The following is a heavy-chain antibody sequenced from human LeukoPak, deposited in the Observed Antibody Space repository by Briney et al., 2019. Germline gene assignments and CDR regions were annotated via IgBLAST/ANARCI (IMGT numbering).Heavy chain of an antibody. CDR1: GGTFSSYA. Sequence: SVKVSCKASGGTFSSYAISWVRQAPGQGLEWMGGIIPIFGTANYAQKFQGRVTITTDESTSTAYMGLSSLRSEDTAVYYCARGLSVSSSARSPYYYYMDVWGKGTTVTVSS. CDR3: ARGLSVSSSARSPYYYYMDV. CDR2: IIPIFGTA. D-gene: IGHD6-13*01. J-gene: IGHJ6*03. V-gene: IGHV1-69*05.